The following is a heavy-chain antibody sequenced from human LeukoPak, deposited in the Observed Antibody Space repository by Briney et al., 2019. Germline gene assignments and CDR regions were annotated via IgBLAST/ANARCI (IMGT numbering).Heavy chain of an antibody. Sequence: GGSLRLSCAASGFTFSNAWMSWVRQAPGKGLEWVGRIKSKTDGGTTDYAAPVKGRLTISRDDSKNTLYLQMNGLKTEDTAVYYCTTALRGPFGFDYWGQGTLVTVSS. CDR2: IKSKTDGGTT. CDR1: GFTFSNAW. J-gene: IGHJ4*02. CDR3: TTALRGPFGFDY. V-gene: IGHV3-15*01. D-gene: IGHD3-10*01.